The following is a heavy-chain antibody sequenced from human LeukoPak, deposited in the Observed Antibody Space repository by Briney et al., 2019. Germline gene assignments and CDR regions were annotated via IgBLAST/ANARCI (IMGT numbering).Heavy chain of an antibody. CDR3: ARAGPNDHRFDY. V-gene: IGHV3-30-3*01. CDR1: GFTFSDYY. D-gene: IGHD1-1*01. J-gene: IGHJ4*02. Sequence: GGSLRLSCAASGFTFSDYYMSWIRQAPGKGLEWVAVISYHGTSKYYADSVKGRFTISRDISRNTLYLQMDSLRAEDTAVYYCARAGPNDHRFDYWGQGTLVTVSS. CDR2: ISYHGTSK.